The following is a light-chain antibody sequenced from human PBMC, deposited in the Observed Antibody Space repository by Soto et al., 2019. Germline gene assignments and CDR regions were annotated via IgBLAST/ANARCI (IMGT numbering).Light chain of an antibody. J-gene: IGKJ4*01. Sequence: EIVLTQSPATLSLSPGERATLSCRASQSVRNDLVWYHQKPGQAPRVLIYSASNRATGIPARSSGSGSGTDFTLTISSLEPEDFAVYYCQQRTNWPPTFGGGTKVEMK. CDR1: QSVRND. V-gene: IGKV3-11*01. CDR2: SAS. CDR3: QQRTNWPPT.